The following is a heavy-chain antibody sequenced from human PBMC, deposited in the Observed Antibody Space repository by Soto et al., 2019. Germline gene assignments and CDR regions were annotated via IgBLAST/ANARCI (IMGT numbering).Heavy chain of an antibody. CDR2: IYPGDSNT. D-gene: IGHD2-2*01. J-gene: IGHJ5*02. V-gene: IGHV5-51*07. CDR1: GYSFTNYW. Sequence: GESLKISCKGSGYSFTNYWIGWVHQMPGKGLEWMGSIYPGDSNTRYSPSFQGQVTISAAKSITTAYLQWSSLKASDTAIYYCARHDICSTPVCHNWFDPWGQGTLVTVSS. CDR3: ARHDICSTPVCHNWFDP.